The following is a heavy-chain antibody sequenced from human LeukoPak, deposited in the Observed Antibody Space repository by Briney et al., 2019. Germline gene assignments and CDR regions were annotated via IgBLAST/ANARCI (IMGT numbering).Heavy chain of an antibody. Sequence: ASVKVSCKTSGYTFTNYDISWVRQAPGQGLEWMGWINPYTANTNPAQEVRDRVTLTTDTSTSTAYMEVRSLGSDDTAVYYCARGPAGCSEYFHHWGQGTLVTVSS. V-gene: IGHV1-18*04. D-gene: IGHD4/OR15-4a*01. CDR3: ARGPAGCSEYFHH. CDR1: GYTFTNYD. CDR2: INPYTANT. J-gene: IGHJ1*01.